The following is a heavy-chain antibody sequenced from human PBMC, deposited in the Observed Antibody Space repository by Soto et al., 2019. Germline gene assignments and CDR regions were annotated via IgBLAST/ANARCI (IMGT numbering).Heavy chain of an antibody. CDR2: IYPGDSDT. V-gene: IGHV5-51*01. CDR1: GYIFTNFW. J-gene: IGHJ4*02. CDR3: ASLSRLKSQSAFDF. Sequence: PGESLKISCKGSGYIFTNFWIAWVRQMPGKALEWMGMIYPGDSDTKYSPSFQGQVTISADKSINIAYLQWTSLKASDTAMYYCASLSRLKSQSAFDFWGQGTLVTVSS.